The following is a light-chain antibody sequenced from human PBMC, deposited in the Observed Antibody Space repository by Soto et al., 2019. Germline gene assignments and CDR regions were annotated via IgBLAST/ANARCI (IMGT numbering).Light chain of an antibody. J-gene: IGKJ1*01. CDR2: GAS. V-gene: IGKV1-27*01. Sequence: DIQMTQSPSSLSASVGDRVTITCRASQGIGKYLAWYQQKPGKVPKVLIYGASTLQSGVPSRFSGSGSGTDFTLTISSLQPEDVATYYCLKYNSAPQTFGQGTKVEIK. CDR1: QGIGKY. CDR3: LKYNSAPQT.